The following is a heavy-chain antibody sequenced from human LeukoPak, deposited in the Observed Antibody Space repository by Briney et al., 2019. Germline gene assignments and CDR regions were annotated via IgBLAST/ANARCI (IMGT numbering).Heavy chain of an antibody. D-gene: IGHD3-10*01. J-gene: IGHJ4*02. V-gene: IGHV4-4*02. CDR1: GGSISSSNW. Sequence: SETLSLTCAVSGGSISSSNWWSWVRQPPGKGLEWIGEIYHSGSTNYNPSLKSRVTISVDKSKNQFSLKLSSVTAEDTAVYYCAREVWFGEPFDYWGQGTLVTVSS. CDR2: IYHSGST. CDR3: AREVWFGEPFDY.